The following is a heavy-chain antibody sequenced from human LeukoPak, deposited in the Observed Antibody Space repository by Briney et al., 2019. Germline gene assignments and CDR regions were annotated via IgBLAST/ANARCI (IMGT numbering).Heavy chain of an antibody. CDR2: IYIVGST. V-gene: IGHV3-66*02. J-gene: IGHJ2*01. D-gene: IGHD3-10*01. Sequence: PGGSLRLSCAASGFTVSSNYMTRVRQAPGKGLEWVSVIYIVGSTYYADSVKGRFTISRDNSENTMYLHMNSLRAEDTAVYYCARRVPSYWYFDLWGRGTLVTVSS. CDR3: ARRVPSYWYFDL. CDR1: GFTVSSNY.